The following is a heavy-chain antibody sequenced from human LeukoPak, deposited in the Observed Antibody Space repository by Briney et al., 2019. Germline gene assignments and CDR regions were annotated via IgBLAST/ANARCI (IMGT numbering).Heavy chain of an antibody. CDR1: GFTFDDFD. D-gene: IGHD6-13*01. V-gene: IGHV3-20*04. CDR3: ARAWYSSS. J-gene: IGHJ4*02. CDR2: INWNGGRI. Sequence: PGGSLRLSCGASGFTFDDFDMGWVGQVPGQGLKWVSGINWNGGRIIYADSVKGRFTISRDNAKNSLYLQMNSLRAEDTAVYYCARAWYSSSWGQGTLVTVSS.